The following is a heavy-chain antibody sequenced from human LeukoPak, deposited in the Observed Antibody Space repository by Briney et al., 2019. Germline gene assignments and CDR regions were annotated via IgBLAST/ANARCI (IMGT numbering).Heavy chain of an antibody. CDR2: INEDGREK. Sequence: PGGSLRLSCAASGFIFSRYWMSWVRQAPGKGLEGVANINEDGREKYYVDSVKGRFTISRDNAKNSLYLQMNSLRAEDTAVYYCARDPYSSGWPSYYYYGMDVWGQGTTVTVSS. CDR1: GFIFSRYW. CDR3: ARDPYSSGWPSYYYYGMDV. J-gene: IGHJ6*02. D-gene: IGHD6-19*01. V-gene: IGHV3-7*01.